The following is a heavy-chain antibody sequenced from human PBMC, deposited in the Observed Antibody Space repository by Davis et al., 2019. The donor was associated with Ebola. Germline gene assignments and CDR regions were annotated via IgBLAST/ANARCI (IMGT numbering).Heavy chain of an antibody. V-gene: IGHV3-73*01. CDR2: IRSKPNSYAT. CDR3: SRGGYESDY. J-gene: IGHJ4*02. Sequence: GESLKISCAASGFTFSSSAMHWVRQASGKGLEWVGRIRSKPNSYATAYAASVKGRFTISRDDSKNTAYLQMNSLKTEDTAVYYCSRGGYESDYWGQGTLVTVSS. D-gene: IGHD5-12*01. CDR1: GFTFSSSA.